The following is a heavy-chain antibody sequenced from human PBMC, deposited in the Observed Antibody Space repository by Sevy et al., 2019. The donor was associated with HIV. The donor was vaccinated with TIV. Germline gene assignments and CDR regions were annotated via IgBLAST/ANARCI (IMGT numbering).Heavy chain of an antibody. CDR1: GGSFSGYY. V-gene: IGHV4-34*01. CDR2: INHSGST. CDR3: ARAPPVVVVPGAPSWFDP. D-gene: IGHD2-2*01. J-gene: IGHJ5*02. Sequence: SETLSLTCAVYGGSFSGYYWNWIRQSPGKGLEWLGEINHSGSTHYNPSLKSRVTISVDTSKNQFSLRLNSVTAADTAVYYCARAPPVVVVPGAPSWFDPWGQGTLVTVSS.